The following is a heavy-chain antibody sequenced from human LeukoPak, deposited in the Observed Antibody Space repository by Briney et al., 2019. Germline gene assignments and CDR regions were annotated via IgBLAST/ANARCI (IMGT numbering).Heavy chain of an antibody. CDR2: IYDSGST. V-gene: IGHV4-39*07. CDR1: GGSIRSSYYY. CDR3: ARDILLEDAFDI. J-gene: IGHJ3*02. D-gene: IGHD1-1*01. Sequence: SETLSLTCTVSGGSIRSSYYYWGWIRQPPGKGLEWIGSIYDSGSTYYNPSLKSRVTISVDRSKNQFSLKLSSVTAADTAVYYCARDILLEDAFDIWGQGTMVTVSS.